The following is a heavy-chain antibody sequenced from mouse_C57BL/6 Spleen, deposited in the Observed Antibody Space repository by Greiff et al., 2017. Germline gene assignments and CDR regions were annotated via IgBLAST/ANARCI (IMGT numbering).Heavy chain of an antibody. D-gene: IGHD2-5*01. Sequence: DQSHGKSLEWIGDINPNNGGTSYNQKFKGKATLTVDKSSSTAYMELRSLTSEDSAVYYCASEKRIYSNHWYFDVWGTGTTVTVSS. CDR2: INPNNGGT. V-gene: IGHV1-26*01. J-gene: IGHJ1*03. CDR3: ASEKRIYSNHWYFDV.